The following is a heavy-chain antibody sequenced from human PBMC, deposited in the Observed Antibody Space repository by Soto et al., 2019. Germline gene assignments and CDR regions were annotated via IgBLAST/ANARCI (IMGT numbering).Heavy chain of an antibody. Sequence: QVQLVQSGTEVNKPGASVKVSCKTSGYSFTSYFIHWVRQAPGQGLEWMGIINPNADTTNYAQKFQGRVNVTRDTSTSTVYMEFRSLRSEDTAVYFCAREFGGSRVFDYWGQGTLVTVSS. D-gene: IGHD1-26*01. CDR3: AREFGGSRVFDY. CDR1: GYSFTSYF. CDR2: INPNADTT. J-gene: IGHJ4*02. V-gene: IGHV1-46*01.